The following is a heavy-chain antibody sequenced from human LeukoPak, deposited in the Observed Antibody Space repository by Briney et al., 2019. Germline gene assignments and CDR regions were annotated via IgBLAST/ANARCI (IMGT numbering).Heavy chain of an antibody. CDR2: VNHRGDT. D-gene: IGHD2-8*01. Sequence: PETLSLTCAVYRPSLLVYYWSWIRQSPGKGLQWIAEVNHRGDTNYNPSVKGRVTISVDTSKNQFSLKVTSLTAADTAVYYCARILTISEAGYLDHCGEGTLVTVSS. V-gene: IGHV4-34*01. CDR1: RPSLLVYY. J-gene: IGHJ4*03. CDR3: ARILTISEAGYLDH.